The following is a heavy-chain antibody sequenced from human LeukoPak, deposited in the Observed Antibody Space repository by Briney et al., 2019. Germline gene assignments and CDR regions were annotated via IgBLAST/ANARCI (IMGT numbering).Heavy chain of an antibody. CDR3: ARHGSIATGAFTH. V-gene: IGHV4-39*01. D-gene: IGHD6-13*01. J-gene: IGHJ4*02. Sequence: SETLSLTCTVSGGSISSSSYYWGWIRQPPGKGLEWVGSIYYSGSTYYNPSLKSRVTISVDTSKNQFSLKLGSVTAADTAVYYCARHGSIATGAFTHWGQGTLVTVSS. CDR2: IYYSGST. CDR1: GGSISSSSYY.